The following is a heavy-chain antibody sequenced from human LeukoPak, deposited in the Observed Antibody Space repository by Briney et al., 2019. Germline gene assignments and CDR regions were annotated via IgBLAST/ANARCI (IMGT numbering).Heavy chain of an antibody. J-gene: IGHJ6*03. V-gene: IGHV3-15*01. Sequence: GGSLRLSCAASGFTFSNAWMRWVRQPPGKGLEWVGRIKSKTDGGTTDYAAPVKGRFTISRDDSKNTLYLQMNSLKTEDTAVYYCTAGIAARPYYYYYYMDVWGKGTTVTVSS. CDR1: GFTFSNAW. CDR2: IKSKTDGGTT. D-gene: IGHD6-6*01. CDR3: TAGIAARPYYYYYYMDV.